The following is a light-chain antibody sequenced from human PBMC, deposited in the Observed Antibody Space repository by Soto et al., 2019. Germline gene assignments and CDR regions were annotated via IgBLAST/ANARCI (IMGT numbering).Light chain of an antibody. CDR1: QGISSY. J-gene: IGKJ1*01. V-gene: IGKV1-8*01. CDR3: QQYYSYPA. CDR2: AAS. Sequence: AIRMTQSPSSLSASTGVRVTITCRASQGISSYLAWYQQKPGKAPKLLIYAASTLQSGVPSRFSGSGSGTDFTLTISCLQSEDFATYYCQQYYSYPAFGQGTKVEIK.